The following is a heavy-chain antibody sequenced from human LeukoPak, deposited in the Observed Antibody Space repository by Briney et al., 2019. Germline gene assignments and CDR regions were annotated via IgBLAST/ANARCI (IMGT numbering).Heavy chain of an antibody. CDR2: IYYSGST. Sequence: SETLSLTCTVSGGSISSYYWSWIRQPPGKGLEWIGYIYYSGSTNYNPSLKSRVTISVGTSKNQFSLKLSSVTAADTAVYYCARAGYCSGGSCYYTPYLNFDYWGQGTLVTVSS. D-gene: IGHD2-15*01. J-gene: IGHJ4*02. CDR3: ARAGYCSGGSCYYTPYLNFDY. CDR1: GGSISSYY. V-gene: IGHV4-59*01.